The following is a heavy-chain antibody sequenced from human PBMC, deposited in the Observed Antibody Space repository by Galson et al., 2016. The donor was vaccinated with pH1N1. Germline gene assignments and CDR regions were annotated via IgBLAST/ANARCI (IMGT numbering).Heavy chain of an antibody. V-gene: IGHV1-8*01. CDR2: MNPNNGNA. Sequence: SVKVSCKASGYTLTSYDINWVRQATGQGLEWMGWMNPNNGNADYAPKFQGRVTLTRNASINTAYMELSSLTSEDTAVYYCARGPVYWYFGRWGRGTPVIVSS. J-gene: IGHJ2*01. CDR3: ARGPVYWYFGR. CDR1: GYTLTSYD.